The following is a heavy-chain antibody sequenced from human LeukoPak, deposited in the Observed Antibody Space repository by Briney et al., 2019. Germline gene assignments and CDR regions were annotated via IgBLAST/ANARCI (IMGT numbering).Heavy chain of an antibody. Sequence: GGSLRLSCAASGFTFSSYAMRWVRQAPGKGLEWVAVISYDGSNKYYADSVKGRFTISRDNSKNTLYLQMNSLRAEDTAVYYCARAPRVPAAITPAEYFQHWGQGTLVTVSS. D-gene: IGHD2-2*02. CDR2: ISYDGSNK. J-gene: IGHJ1*01. CDR1: GFTFSSYA. V-gene: IGHV3-30*01. CDR3: ARAPRVPAAITPAEYFQH.